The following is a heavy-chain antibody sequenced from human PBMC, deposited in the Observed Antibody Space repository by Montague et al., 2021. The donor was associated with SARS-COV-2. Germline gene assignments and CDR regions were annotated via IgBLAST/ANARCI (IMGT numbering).Heavy chain of an antibody. J-gene: IGHJ4*02. CDR2: ISSSGSTI. D-gene: IGHD1-26*01. V-gene: IGHV3-48*03. CDR3: ARDRPRIVGATDFDY. Sequence: SLRLSCAASGFTFSSYEMNWVRQAPGKVLEWVSYISSSGSTIYXXXSXXXRFTISRDNAKNSLYLQLNSLRAEDTAVYYCARDRPRIVGATDFDYWGQGTLVTGSS. CDR1: GFTFSSYE.